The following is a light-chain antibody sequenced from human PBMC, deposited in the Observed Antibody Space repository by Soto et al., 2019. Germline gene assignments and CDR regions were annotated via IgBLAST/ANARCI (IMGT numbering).Light chain of an antibody. CDR1: QSVSSSY. CDR2: DAS. Sequence: EIVLTQSPGTLSLSPGETATLSCRASQSVSSSYLAWYQQKPGQAPRLLIYDASSRATGIQDRFRGSGSGTDFTLTITRLEPGDFAVYYCQQYGSSPLTFGGGTKVDI. V-gene: IGKV3-20*01. CDR3: QQYGSSPLT. J-gene: IGKJ4*01.